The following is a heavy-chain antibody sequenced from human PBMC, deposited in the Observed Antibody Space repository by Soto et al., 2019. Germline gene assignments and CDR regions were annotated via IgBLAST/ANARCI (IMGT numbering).Heavy chain of an antibody. CDR2: IYPVDSDT. CDR3: ARFSYSESYYFDY. CDR1: GYNFTSYW. V-gene: IGHV5-51*01. D-gene: IGHD1-26*01. Sequence: GESLKISCKGSGYNFTSYWIAWVLHMPGKCLECMGIIYPVDSDTRYSPSFQGQFTISAENSISTSYLRWSSLKASGTAMYYFARFSYSESYYFDYWGQGTLVTVST. J-gene: IGHJ4*02.